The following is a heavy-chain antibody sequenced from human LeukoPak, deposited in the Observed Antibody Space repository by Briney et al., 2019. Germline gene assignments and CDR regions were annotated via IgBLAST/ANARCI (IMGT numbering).Heavy chain of an antibody. D-gene: IGHD6-13*01. V-gene: IGHV4-34*01. Sequence: SETLSLTCAVYGGSFSGYCWSWIRQPPGKGLEWIGEINHSGSTNYNPSLKSRVTISVDTSKNQFSLKLSSVTAADTAVYYCARLVAAGTIWFDPWGQGTLVTVSS. CDR3: ARLVAAGTIWFDP. CDR2: INHSGST. J-gene: IGHJ5*02. CDR1: GGSFSGYC.